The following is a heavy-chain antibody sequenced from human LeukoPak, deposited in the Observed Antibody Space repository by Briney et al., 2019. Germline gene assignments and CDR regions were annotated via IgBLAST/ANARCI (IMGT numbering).Heavy chain of an antibody. Sequence: GGSLRLSCAASGFTFSSYEMNWVRQAPGKGLEWVSYISSSGRTIKYADFVKGRFTISRDNAKNSLYLQMNSLRAEDTAVYYCARDGAGGAVDYWGQGTLVTVSS. J-gene: IGHJ4*02. CDR3: ARDGAGGAVDY. V-gene: IGHV3-48*03. CDR2: ISSSGRTI. CDR1: GFTFSSYE. D-gene: IGHD3-10*01.